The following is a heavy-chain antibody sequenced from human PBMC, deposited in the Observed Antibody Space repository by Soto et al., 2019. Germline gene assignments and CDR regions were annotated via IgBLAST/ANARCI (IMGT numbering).Heavy chain of an antibody. Sequence: SVKVSCKASGGTSSSYAISWVRQAPGQGLEWMGGIIPIFGTANYAQKFQGRVTITADESTSTAYMELSSLRSEDTAVYYCASVSGSYHPFDYWGQGTLVTVSS. D-gene: IGHD1-26*01. J-gene: IGHJ4*02. CDR3: ASVSGSYHPFDY. CDR1: GGTSSSYA. CDR2: IIPIFGTA. V-gene: IGHV1-69*13.